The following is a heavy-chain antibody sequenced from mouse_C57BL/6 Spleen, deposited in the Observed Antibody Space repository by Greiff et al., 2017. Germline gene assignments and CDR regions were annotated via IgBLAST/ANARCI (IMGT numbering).Heavy chain of an antibody. CDR2: IHPNSGST. CDR1: GYTFTSYW. CDR3: ASPQAIPYYAMDY. Sequence: VQLQQPGAELVKPGASVKLSCKASGYTFTSYWMHWVKQRPGQGLEWIGMIHPNSGSTNYNEKFKSKATLTVDKSSSTAYMQLSSLTSEDSAVYYCASPQAIPYYAMDYWGQGTPVTVSS. V-gene: IGHV1-64*01. J-gene: IGHJ4*01. D-gene: IGHD3-2*02.